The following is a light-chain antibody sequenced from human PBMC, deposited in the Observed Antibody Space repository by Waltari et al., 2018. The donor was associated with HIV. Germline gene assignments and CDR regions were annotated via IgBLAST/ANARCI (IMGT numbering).Light chain of an antibody. CDR1: SSNIGAGYH. Sequence: QSVLTQPPSASGAPGQRVAISCTGTSSNIGAGYHVHWYQHLPGTAPKLLIYGNTVRPSGVPDRFSGSKSGTSASLAITGLQADDEADYYCQSYDTTLSGWVFGGGTKLTVL. V-gene: IGLV1-40*01. CDR3: QSYDTTLSGWV. CDR2: GNT. J-gene: IGLJ3*02.